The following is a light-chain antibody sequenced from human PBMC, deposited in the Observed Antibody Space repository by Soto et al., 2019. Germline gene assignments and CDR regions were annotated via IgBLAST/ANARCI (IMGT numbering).Light chain of an antibody. CDR1: SSNIESNI. CDR3: AVWDDRLNGPV. CDR2: SND. J-gene: IGLJ3*02. Sequence: QSVLTQPPSASGTPGQRVTISCSGSSSNIESNIVNWYQHLPGTAPKLLIHSNDQRPSGVPDRFSGSKSGTSASLAISGLQSEDEADYYCAVWDDRLNGPVFGGGTKLTVL. V-gene: IGLV1-44*01.